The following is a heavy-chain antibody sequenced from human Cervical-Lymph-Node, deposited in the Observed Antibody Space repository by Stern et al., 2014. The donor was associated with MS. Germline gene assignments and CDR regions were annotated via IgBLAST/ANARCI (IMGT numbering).Heavy chain of an antibody. Sequence: QLVQSGAEVKKPGASVKVSCKGSGYIFTGYYLYWVRQAPGEGLEWMGWINPDSGDTNYVQKFQGRVTMTRDTSINTAYMQMSSLTSGDTAVYYCAKARPPYSYFYGMDVWGQGTTVTVSS. CDR1: GYIFTGYY. J-gene: IGHJ6*02. CDR3: AKARPPYSYFYGMDV. CDR2: INPDSGDT. V-gene: IGHV1-2*02.